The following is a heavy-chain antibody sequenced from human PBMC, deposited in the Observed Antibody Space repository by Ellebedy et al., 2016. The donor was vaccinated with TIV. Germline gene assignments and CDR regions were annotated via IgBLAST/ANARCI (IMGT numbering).Heavy chain of an antibody. CDR2: INPNSGGT. CDR1: GYTFSDYY. J-gene: IGHJ5*02. D-gene: IGHD6-13*01. Sequence: AASVKVSCKASGYTFSDYYMHWVRQPPGQGLEWMGWINPNSGGTNYAQKFQGRVTMTRDTSISTAYMELRRLRSDDTAVYYCARMSSHGYSRSWFWFDPWGQGTLVTVSS. V-gene: IGHV1-2*02. CDR3: ARMSSHGYSRSWFWFDP.